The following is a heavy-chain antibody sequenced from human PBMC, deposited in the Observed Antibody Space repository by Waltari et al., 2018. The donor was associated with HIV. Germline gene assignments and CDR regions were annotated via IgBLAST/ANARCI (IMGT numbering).Heavy chain of an antibody. J-gene: IGHJ6*02. Sequence: EVRLLQSGGGLVQPGGSLRLSCAAFGFTFRTYDMPWVRQRTGKGLEVVSTSDTTGDSFYPASVKGRFTISRENAKNSLYLQMNRLGVEDTAVYYCTRVKSGQMHYGMDVWGQGTTVTVSS. CDR2: SDTTGDS. V-gene: IGHV3-13*01. CDR3: TRVKSGQMHYGMDV. D-gene: IGHD3-10*01. CDR1: GFTFRTYD.